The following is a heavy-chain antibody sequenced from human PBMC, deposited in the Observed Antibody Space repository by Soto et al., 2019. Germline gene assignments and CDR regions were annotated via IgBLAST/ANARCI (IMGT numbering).Heavy chain of an antibody. Sequence: QVQLVQSGAEVKKPGASVKVSCKASGYTFTSYDINWVRQATGQGLEWMGWMNPNSGNTGYAQKFQGRVTMTRNTSISTAYMELSSLRSEDTAVYYCARSPLITSVWYYYGMDVWGQGTTVTVSS. V-gene: IGHV1-8*01. CDR3: ARSPLITSVWYYYGMDV. D-gene: IGHD1-20*01. J-gene: IGHJ6*02. CDR2: MNPNSGNT. CDR1: GYTFTSYD.